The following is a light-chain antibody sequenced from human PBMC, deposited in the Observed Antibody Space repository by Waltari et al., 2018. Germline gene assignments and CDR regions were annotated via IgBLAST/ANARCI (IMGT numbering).Light chain of an antibody. J-gene: IGKJ4*01. CDR1: QSVGSY. Sequence: EIVLTQSPVTLSLSPGERASLSCRASQSVGSYLAWYQQRPGQPPRLLIYDASYRFTGFPDRFSGSGSGTDFTLTISRLEPEDFAVYYCQQRSAWPTFGGGTKVEFK. CDR3: QQRSAWPT. CDR2: DAS. V-gene: IGKV3-11*01.